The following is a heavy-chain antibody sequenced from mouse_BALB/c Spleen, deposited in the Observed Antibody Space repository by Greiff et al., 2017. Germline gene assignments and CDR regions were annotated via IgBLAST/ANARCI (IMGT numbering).Heavy chain of an antibody. D-gene: IGHD2-14*01. CDR2: IWAGGST. CDR1: GFSLTSYG. J-gene: IGHJ4*01. V-gene: IGHV2-9*02. CDR3: ARGGYDALYYAMDY. Sequence: QVQLKESGPGLVAPSQSLSITCTVSGFSLTSYGVHWVRQPPGKGLKWLGVIWAGGSTNYNSALMSRLSISKDNSKSQVFLKMNSLQTDDTAMYYCARGGYDALYYAMDYWGQGTSVTVSS.